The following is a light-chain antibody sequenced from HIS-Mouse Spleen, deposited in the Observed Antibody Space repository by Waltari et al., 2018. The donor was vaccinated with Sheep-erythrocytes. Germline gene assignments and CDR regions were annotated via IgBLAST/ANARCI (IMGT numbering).Light chain of an antibody. CDR2: EVR. Sequence: QSALTQPPSASGSPGQSVTISCPGTSSYVGGYNYVSWYQQHPGKAPKPMIYEVRQRPSGVPDRFSGSKSGNTASLTVSGLQAEDEADYYCSSYAGSNNWVFGGGTKLTVL. CDR1: SSYVGGYNY. CDR3: SSYAGSNNWV. V-gene: IGLV2-8*01. J-gene: IGLJ3*02.